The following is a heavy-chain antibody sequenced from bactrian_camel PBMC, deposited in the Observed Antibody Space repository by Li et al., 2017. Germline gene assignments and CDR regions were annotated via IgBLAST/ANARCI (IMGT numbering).Heavy chain of an antibody. D-gene: IGHD2*01. CDR1: GFAFSTYY. CDR2: ISNDGVQT. J-gene: IGHJ4*01. Sequence: VQLVESGGGLVQPGGSLRLSCAASGFAFSTYYMTWVRQAPGQGLEWVSSISNDGVQTRYTDSVMGRFTISRDNAKNTLYLQLNRLKTEDTGMYYCIKDGSPFRGTDRWRTTARGQGTQVTVS. V-gene: IGHV3S42*01.